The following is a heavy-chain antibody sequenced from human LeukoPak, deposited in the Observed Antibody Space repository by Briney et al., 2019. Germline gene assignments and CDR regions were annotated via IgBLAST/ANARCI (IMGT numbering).Heavy chain of an antibody. D-gene: IGHD6-19*01. CDR1: GFTFSSYG. CDR3: ASTPYSGGFLTGDY. Sequence: GGSLRLSCAASGFTFSSYGMPWVRQAPGKGLEWVAVIWYDGSNKYYADSVKGRFTISRDNSKNTLYLQMNSLRAEDTAVYYCASTPYSGGFLTGDYWGQGTLVTVSS. V-gene: IGHV3-33*01. J-gene: IGHJ4*02. CDR2: IWYDGSNK.